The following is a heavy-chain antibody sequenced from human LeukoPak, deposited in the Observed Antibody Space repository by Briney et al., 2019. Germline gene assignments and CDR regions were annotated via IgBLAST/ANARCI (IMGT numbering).Heavy chain of an antibody. CDR2: ISAYNDHT. CDR3: ARDRGSAFDL. CDR1: GYTFTSYG. D-gene: IGHD3-10*01. Sequence: GASVKVSCKASGYTFTSYGITWVRQAPGQGLEWMGWISAYNDHTNYAQKLQGRVTMTTDTTTSTAYMELRSLRSDDTAVYYCARDRGSAFDLWGRGTLVTVSS. J-gene: IGHJ2*01. V-gene: IGHV1-18*01.